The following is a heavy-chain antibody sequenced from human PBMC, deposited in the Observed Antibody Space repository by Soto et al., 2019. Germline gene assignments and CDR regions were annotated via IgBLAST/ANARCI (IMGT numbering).Heavy chain of an antibody. CDR3: ARGIGYSAQDY. CDR1: GFTFSSYW. V-gene: IGHV3-74*01. D-gene: IGHD1-1*01. CDR2: ISGDVSST. Sequence: LRLSCSASGFTFSSYWMHWVRQAPGKGLVWVSRISGDVSSTDYADSVKGRFTISRDNAKNTLYLQMNSLRAEDTAVYYCARGIGYSAQDYWGQGTLVTVSS. J-gene: IGHJ4*02.